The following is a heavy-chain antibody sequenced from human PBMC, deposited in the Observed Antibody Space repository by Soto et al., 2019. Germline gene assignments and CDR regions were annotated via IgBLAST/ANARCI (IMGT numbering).Heavy chain of an antibody. J-gene: IGHJ4*02. Sequence: QVQLVESGGGVVQPGRSLRLSCAASGFTFSSYGMHWVRQAPGKGLEWVAVIWYDGSNKYYADSVKGRFTISRDNSKNTRYLQMNSLRAEDTAVYYCARPPRDSPYYLDYWGQGTLVTVPS. CDR2: IWYDGSNK. CDR3: ARPPRDSPYYLDY. CDR1: GFTFSSYG. V-gene: IGHV3-33*01.